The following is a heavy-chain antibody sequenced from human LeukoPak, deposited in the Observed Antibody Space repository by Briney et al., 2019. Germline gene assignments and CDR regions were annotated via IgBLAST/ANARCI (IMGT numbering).Heavy chain of an antibody. J-gene: IGHJ4*02. CDR2: LSGSGDRT. V-gene: IGHV3-23*01. Sequence: GGSLRLSCAASGFTFSTYGMSWVRQAPGKGLEWLSALSGSGDRTYYADSVKGRFTISRDNSKNTLYLQMNSLRAEDTAVYSCAKDRVGALLYFDSWGQGTLVTVSS. CDR1: GFTFSTYG. D-gene: IGHD1-26*01. CDR3: AKDRVGALLYFDS.